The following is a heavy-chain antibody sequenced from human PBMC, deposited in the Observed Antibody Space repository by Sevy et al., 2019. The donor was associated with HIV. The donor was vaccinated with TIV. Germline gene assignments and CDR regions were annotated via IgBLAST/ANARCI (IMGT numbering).Heavy chain of an antibody. V-gene: IGHV4-39*01. D-gene: IGHD3-22*01. CDR2: IYYSGST. Sequence: SETLSLTCTVSGGSINSSSYYWGWIRQPPGKGLEWIGSIYYSGSTYYNPSLKSRVTISVDTSKNQFSLKLSSVTAADTAVYYCARQTPLPRAMIVVVGYFDYWGQGTLVTVSS. CDR1: GGSINSSSYY. CDR3: ARQTPLPRAMIVVVGYFDY. J-gene: IGHJ4*02.